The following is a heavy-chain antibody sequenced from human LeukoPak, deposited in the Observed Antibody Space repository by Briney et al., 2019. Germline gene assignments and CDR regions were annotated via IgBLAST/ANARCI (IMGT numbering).Heavy chain of an antibody. D-gene: IGHD4-11*01. CDR1: GGLLSGYY. CDR3: ARQGTTVTHFDY. J-gene: IGHJ4*02. Sequence: SETLSLTCTVAGGLLSGYYWSWIRQPPGKELEWIGYIYSSGSSGSANYNPSLTSRVTISIDTSKNQFSLTLSSVTAGDTAVYYCARQGTTVTHFDYWGQGTLVTVSS. CDR2: IYSSGSSGSA. V-gene: IGHV4-59*01.